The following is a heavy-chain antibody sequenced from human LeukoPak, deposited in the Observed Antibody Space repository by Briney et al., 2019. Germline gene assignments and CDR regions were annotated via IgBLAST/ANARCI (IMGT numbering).Heavy chain of an antibody. D-gene: IGHD5-24*01. V-gene: IGHV4-38-2*02. Sequence: SETLSLTCTVSGGSISSYYWGWIRQPPGKGLEWIGSIYHSGSTYYNPSLKSRVTISVDTTKNQFSLKLSSVTAADTAVYYCARVEMATPDAFDIWGQGTMVTVSS. J-gene: IGHJ3*02. CDR2: IYHSGST. CDR3: ARVEMATPDAFDI. CDR1: GGSISSYY.